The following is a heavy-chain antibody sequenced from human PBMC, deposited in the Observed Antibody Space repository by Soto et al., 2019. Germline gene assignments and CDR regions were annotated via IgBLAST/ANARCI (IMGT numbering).Heavy chain of an antibody. Sequence: PSETLSLTCTVSGVSITSYFWSWIRQTPGKGLDWIGYIYYSGSTNYNPSLKSRVTLSVDTSKNQFSLKLSSVTAADTAVYYCARGGNDFWSGLYYYYYYGMDVWGQGTTVTVSS. V-gene: IGHV4-59*01. CDR1: GVSITSYF. CDR2: IYYSGST. D-gene: IGHD3-3*01. CDR3: ARGGNDFWSGLYYYYYYGMDV. J-gene: IGHJ6*02.